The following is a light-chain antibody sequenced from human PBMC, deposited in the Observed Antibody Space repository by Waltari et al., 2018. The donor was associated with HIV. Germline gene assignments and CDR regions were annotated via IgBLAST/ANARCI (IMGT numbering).Light chain of an antibody. V-gene: IGKV1-5*03. CDR1: QNVDVW. CDR3: HQYDAFSGT. Sequence: RMTQSPTTLSASVGDRVPSTCRASQNVDVWLTWYQQKPGKAPKLLIYQTSKFETGVPPRFSGSGSGTEFTLTINSLLSDDCATYYCHQYDAFSGTFGQGTNVEIK. J-gene: IGKJ1*01. CDR2: QTS.